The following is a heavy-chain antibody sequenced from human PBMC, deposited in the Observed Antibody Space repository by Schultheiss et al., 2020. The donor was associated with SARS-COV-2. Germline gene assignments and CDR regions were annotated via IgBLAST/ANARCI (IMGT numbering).Heavy chain of an antibody. CDR3: AREPGSTSYAFDI. CDR2: IYYSGST. Sequence: TLSLTCAVYGGSFSDYCWTWIRQPPGKGLEWIGSIYYSGSTNYNPSLKSRVTMSVDTSKNQFSLKLSSVTAADTAVYYCAREPGSTSYAFDIWGQGTMVTVSS. D-gene: IGHD2-2*01. CDR1: GGSFSDYC. V-gene: IGHV4-34*11. J-gene: IGHJ3*02.